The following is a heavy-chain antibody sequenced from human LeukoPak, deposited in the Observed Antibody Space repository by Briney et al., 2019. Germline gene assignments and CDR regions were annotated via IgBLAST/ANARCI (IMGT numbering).Heavy chain of an antibody. Sequence: PSETLSLTCTVSGGSISSGTYYWSWIRQPAGKGLEWIGRIYTSGSTNYNPSLKSRVTISVDTSKNQFSLKLSSVTAADTAVYYCAAKGWFDPWGQGTLVTVSS. CDR3: AAKGWFDP. CDR1: GGSISSGTYY. CDR2: IYTSGST. J-gene: IGHJ5*02. V-gene: IGHV4-61*02.